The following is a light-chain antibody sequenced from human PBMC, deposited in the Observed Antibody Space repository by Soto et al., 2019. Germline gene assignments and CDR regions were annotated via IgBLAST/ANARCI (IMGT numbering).Light chain of an antibody. Sequence: EIVLTQSPGTLSLSPGERATLSCRPSQSVSSNYLAWYQQKPGQAPRLLMYGVSSRATGIPDRFSGSGSGTDFTLTISRLEPEDFAVYYCLQYGSSPWTFGQGTKVEIK. CDR1: QSVSSNY. CDR3: LQYGSSPWT. V-gene: IGKV3-20*01. J-gene: IGKJ1*01. CDR2: GVS.